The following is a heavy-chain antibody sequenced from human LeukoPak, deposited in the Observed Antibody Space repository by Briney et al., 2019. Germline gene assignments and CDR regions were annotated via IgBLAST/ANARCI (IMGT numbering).Heavy chain of an antibody. CDR1: GGSFSGYY. CDR3: ARDGKGGSSWYGLDY. J-gene: IGHJ4*02. CDR2: INHSGST. Sequence: SETLSLTCAVYGGSFSGYYWSWIRQPPGKGLEWIGEINHSGSTNYNPSLKSRVTMSVDTSKNQFSLKLSSVTAADTAVYYCARDGKGGSSWYGLDYWGQGTLVTVSS. D-gene: IGHD6-13*01. V-gene: IGHV4-34*01.